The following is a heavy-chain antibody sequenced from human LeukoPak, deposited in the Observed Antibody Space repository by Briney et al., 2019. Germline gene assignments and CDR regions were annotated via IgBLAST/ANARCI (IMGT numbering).Heavy chain of an antibody. V-gene: IGHV4-39*07. CDR2: IYYSGST. CDR3: ARDAWFGAGRTFDY. Sequence: SETLSLTCTVSGGSISSSSYYWGWIRQPPGKGLEWIGSIYYSGSTYYNPSLKSRLTISVDTSKNQFSLRLSSVTAADTAVYYCARDAWFGAGRTFDYWGQGTLVTVSS. CDR1: GGSISSSSYY. J-gene: IGHJ4*02. D-gene: IGHD3-10*01.